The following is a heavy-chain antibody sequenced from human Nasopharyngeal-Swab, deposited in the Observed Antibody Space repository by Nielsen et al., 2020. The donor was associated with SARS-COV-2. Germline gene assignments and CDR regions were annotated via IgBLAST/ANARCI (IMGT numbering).Heavy chain of an antibody. Sequence: GSLRLSCTVSGSSISSSSYYWGWIRQPPGKGLEWIGSIYYSGSTYYNPSLKSRVTISVDTSKNQFSLKLSSVTAADTAVYYCVGSSWYGDYYYYYGMDVWGQGTTVTVSS. V-gene: IGHV4-39*07. J-gene: IGHJ6*02. CDR2: IYYSGST. D-gene: IGHD6-13*01. CDR1: GSSISSSSYY. CDR3: VGSSWYGDYYYYYGMDV.